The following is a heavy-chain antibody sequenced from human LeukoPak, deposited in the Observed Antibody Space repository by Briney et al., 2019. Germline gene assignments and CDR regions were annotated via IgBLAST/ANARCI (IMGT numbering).Heavy chain of an antibody. CDR3: VRVNDYGDRNLYYFGY. Sequence: GGSLRLSCSASVFIFRNYGTYWVRQAPGKGLEFVSAISSDGDNTFYADSVKGRFTISRDNSKNTLYLQTSSLRGEDTAVYYCVRVNDYGDRNLYYFGYWGQGTLVTVYS. J-gene: IGHJ4*02. D-gene: IGHD4-17*01. CDR1: VFIFRNYG. V-gene: IGHV3-64D*06. CDR2: ISSDGDNT.